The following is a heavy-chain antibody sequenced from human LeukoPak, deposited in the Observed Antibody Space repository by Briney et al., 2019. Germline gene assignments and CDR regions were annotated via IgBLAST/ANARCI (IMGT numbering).Heavy chain of an antibody. D-gene: IGHD6-19*01. V-gene: IGHV3-23*01. CDR3: AKDLALAGTGGGFDV. CDR1: GFTFTTYA. CDR2: ISADDKA. J-gene: IGHJ3*01. Sequence: GGSLRLSCAASGFTFTTYAINWVRQAPGKGLEWVSGISADDKAYYADSVKGRFTISRDNSKNTVSLQMSSLRAEDTALYYCAKDLALAGTGGGFDVWGQGTRAAVSS.